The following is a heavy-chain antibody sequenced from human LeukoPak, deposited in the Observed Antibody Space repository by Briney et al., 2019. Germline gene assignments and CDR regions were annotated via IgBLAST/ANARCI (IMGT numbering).Heavy chain of an antibody. CDR2: IWYDGSNK. CDR3: AKGRGWWTYYDY. D-gene: IGHD6-19*01. J-gene: IGHJ4*02. Sequence: GGSLRLSCAASGFTFSSYGMHWVRQAPGKGLEWVAFIWYDGSNKYYADSVKGRFTISRDNSKNTLYLQMNSLRAEDTAVYYCAKGRGWWTYYDYWGQGTLVTVSS. V-gene: IGHV3-30*02. CDR1: GFTFSSYG.